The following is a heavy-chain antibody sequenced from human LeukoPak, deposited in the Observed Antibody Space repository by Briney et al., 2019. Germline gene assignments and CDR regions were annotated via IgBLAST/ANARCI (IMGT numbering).Heavy chain of an antibody. CDR3: ARDLGWLHYAD. J-gene: IGHJ4*02. CDR2: IGGSGGFIT. CDR1: GFTFSSYS. Sequence: PGGSLRLSCAASGFTFSSYSMNWVRQAPGKGLEWVSGIGGSGGFITYYADVVKGRFTVSRDNSKNTLYLQMNSLRADDTAIYYCARDLGWLHYADWGQGTLVTVSS. D-gene: IGHD5-12*01. V-gene: IGHV3-23*01.